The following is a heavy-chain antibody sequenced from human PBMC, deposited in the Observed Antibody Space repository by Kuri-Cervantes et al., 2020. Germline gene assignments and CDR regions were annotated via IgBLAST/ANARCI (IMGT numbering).Heavy chain of an antibody. V-gene: IGHV6-1*01. CDR1: GDSVSSNSAA. CDR2: TYYRSKWYN. J-gene: IGHJ4*02. Sequence: SETLSLTCAISGDSVSSNSAAWNWIRQSPSRGLEWPGRTYYRSKWYNDYAVSVKSRITINPDTSKNQFSLQLNSATPEDTAVYYCAGDYDSSGNFDYWGQGTLVTVSS. CDR3: AGDYDSSGNFDY. D-gene: IGHD3-22*01.